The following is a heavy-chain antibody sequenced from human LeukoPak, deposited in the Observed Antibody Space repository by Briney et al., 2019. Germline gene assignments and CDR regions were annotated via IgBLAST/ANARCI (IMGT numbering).Heavy chain of an antibody. J-gene: IGHJ6*02. Sequence: SVKVSCKTSGGTFRSYGLNWVRQAPGQGLEWMGGFIPILGTPRYAQNLQGRVTITADESTSTAYMELSSLRSEDTAVYYCARVRAAAGTLPAYYYYGMDVWGQGTTVTVSS. V-gene: IGHV1-69*13. D-gene: IGHD6-13*01. CDR1: GGTFRSYG. CDR2: FIPILGTP. CDR3: ARVRAAAGTLPAYYYYGMDV.